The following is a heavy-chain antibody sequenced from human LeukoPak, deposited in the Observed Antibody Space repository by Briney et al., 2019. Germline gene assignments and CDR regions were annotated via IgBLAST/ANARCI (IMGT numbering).Heavy chain of an antibody. CDR2: IWYDGSNK. D-gene: IGHD4-17*01. V-gene: IGHV3-30*19. CDR1: GFTFSSYG. J-gene: IGHJ4*02. CDR3: ARDEGYGDPLFDY. Sequence: GGSLRLSCAASGFTFSSYGMHWVRQAPGKGLEWVAVIWYDGSNKYYADSVKGRFTISRDNSKNTLYLQMNSLRAEDTAVYYCARDEGYGDPLFDYWGQGTLVTVSS.